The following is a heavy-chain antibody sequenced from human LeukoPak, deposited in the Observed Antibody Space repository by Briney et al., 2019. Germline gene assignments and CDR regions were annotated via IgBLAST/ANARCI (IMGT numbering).Heavy chain of an antibody. CDR3: ARESSNGWFDP. CDR1: GYTFSRFG. CDR2: ISGYDGNT. D-gene: IGHD2-8*01. Sequence: ASVNVSCKTSGYTFSRFGIIWVRQAPGQGLEWMGWISGYDGNTNYPQRLQGRVTIATDTSTSTAYMELRNLRSDDTAVYYCARESSNGWFDPWGQGTLVTVSS. V-gene: IGHV1-18*01. J-gene: IGHJ5*02.